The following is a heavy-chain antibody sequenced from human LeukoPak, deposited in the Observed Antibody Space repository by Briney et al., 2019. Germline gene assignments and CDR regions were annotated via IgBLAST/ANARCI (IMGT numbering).Heavy chain of an antibody. CDR1: GYTFTSYT. D-gene: IGHD5-24*01. CDR2: INTNTGNL. CDR3: ARDERWLQLDYFDY. V-gene: IGHV7-4-1*02. Sequence: ASVKVSCKASGYTFTSYTINWVRQAPGQGLEWMGWINTNTGNLRYAQGFTGRFVFSLDTSVSTAYLQISSLKAEDTAVYYCARDERWLQLDYFDYWGQGTLVTVSS. J-gene: IGHJ4*02.